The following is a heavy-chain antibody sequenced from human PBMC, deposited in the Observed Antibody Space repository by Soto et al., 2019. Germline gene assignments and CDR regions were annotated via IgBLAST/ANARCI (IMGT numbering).Heavy chain of an antibody. CDR1: GFTFSSYG. CDR3: AKPPATVTSY. CDR2: ISYDGSNK. V-gene: IGHV3-30*18. J-gene: IGHJ4*02. Sequence: LRLSCAASGFTFSSYGMHWVRQAPGKGLEWVAVISYDGSNKYYADSVKGRFTISRDNSKNTLYLQMNSLRAEDTAVYYCAKPPATVTSYWGQGTLVTVSS. D-gene: IGHD4-17*01.